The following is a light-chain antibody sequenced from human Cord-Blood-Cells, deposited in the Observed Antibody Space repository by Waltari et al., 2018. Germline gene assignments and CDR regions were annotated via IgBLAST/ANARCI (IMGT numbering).Light chain of an antibody. CDR3: QQYGSSPLT. CDR1: QSGSSSN. J-gene: IGKJ4*01. V-gene: IGKV3-20*01. CDR2: CAS. Sequence: EIVFTQSPGTLSLSPGERATLHCRARQSGSSSNVAWHPQKPGQAPMLLIYCASSRATGIPDRFSGSGSGTDFTLTISRLEPEDCAVYYWQQYGSSPLTFGGGTKVESK.